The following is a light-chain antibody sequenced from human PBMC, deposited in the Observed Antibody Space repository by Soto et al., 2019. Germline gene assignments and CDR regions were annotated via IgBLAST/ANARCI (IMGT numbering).Light chain of an antibody. Sequence: DIQVTQSPSSVSASVGDRVTITCRASQGISNWLAWYQQKPGTAPKLLIYGASNLQSGVPSRFSGSGSGTDFTLTISSLEPEDFATYYCQQDDSFPRTFGQGTKVDIK. V-gene: IGKV1-12*01. CDR1: QGISNW. CDR2: GAS. J-gene: IGKJ1*01. CDR3: QQDDSFPRT.